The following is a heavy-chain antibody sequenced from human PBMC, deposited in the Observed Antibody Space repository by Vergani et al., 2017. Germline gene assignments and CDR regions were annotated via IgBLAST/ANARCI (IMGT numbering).Heavy chain of an antibody. J-gene: IGHJ6*02. CDR1: GFSLSRLW. V-gene: IGHV3-7*03. D-gene: IGHD3-22*01. Sequence: EVQLVESGGGLVQPGGSLRLSCAASGFSLSRLWMSWVRQAPEKGLEWVAHISPDGSATTYVDSVKGLFTISRDNTKNSLSLQMSGLIVEDTAVYYCARKHISNYYDSSGYYYMGYYYGMDVWGQGTTVTVSS. CDR2: ISPDGSAT. CDR3: ARKHISNYYDSSGYYYMGYYYGMDV.